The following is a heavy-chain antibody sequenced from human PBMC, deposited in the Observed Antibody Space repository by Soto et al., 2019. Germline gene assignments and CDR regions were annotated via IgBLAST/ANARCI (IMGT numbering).Heavy chain of an antibody. Sequence: GESLKISCKGSGYSFTSYWISWVRQMPGKVLEWRGRIDPSDSYTNYSPSFQGHVTISADKSIITAYLQWSSLKASDTAMYYCARHGEVNVGDYVPYYYYGMDVWGQGXPVTVSS. D-gene: IGHD4-17*01. CDR1: GYSFTSYW. V-gene: IGHV5-10-1*01. J-gene: IGHJ6*02. CDR3: ARHGEVNVGDYVPYYYYGMDV. CDR2: IDPSDSYT.